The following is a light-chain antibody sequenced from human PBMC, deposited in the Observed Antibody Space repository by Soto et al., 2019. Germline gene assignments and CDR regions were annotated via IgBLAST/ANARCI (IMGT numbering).Light chain of an antibody. V-gene: IGKV2D-29*01. CDR2: EVS. CDR3: LQSVQFPRT. CDR1: QSLLGSDGKTY. J-gene: IGKJ4*01. Sequence: DIVMTQTPLSLSVTPGQPASISCKSSQSLLGSDGKTYLSWYLQKPGHPPQLLIFEVSNHFSGVSDRFTGSGSGTDFTPKISRVEADYFWVYYCLQSVQFPRTCGGGTKAEIK.